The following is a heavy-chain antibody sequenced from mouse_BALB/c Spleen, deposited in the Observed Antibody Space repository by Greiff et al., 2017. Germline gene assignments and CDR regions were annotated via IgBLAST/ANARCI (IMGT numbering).Heavy chain of an antibody. CDR1: GYTFSSYW. V-gene: IGHV1-9*01. CDR2: ILPGSGST. Sequence: QVQLKESGAELMKPGASVKISCKATGYTFSSYWIEWVKQRPGHGLEWIGEILPGSGSTNYNEKFKGKATFTADTSSNTAYMQLSSLTSEDSAVYYCNADSSGYDAMDYWGQGTSVTVSS. CDR3: NADSSGYDAMDY. D-gene: IGHD3-2*01. J-gene: IGHJ4*01.